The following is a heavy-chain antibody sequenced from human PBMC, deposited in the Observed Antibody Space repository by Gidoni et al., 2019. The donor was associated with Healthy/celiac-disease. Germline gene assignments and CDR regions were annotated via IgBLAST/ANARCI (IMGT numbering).Heavy chain of an antibody. Sequence: QVQLVQSGAEVKKPGSSVKVSCKASGGTFSSYAISWVRQAPGQGLEWMGGILPIFGTANYAQKFQGRVTITADESTSTAYMELSSLRSEDTAVYYCARLGYCSSTSCYRSYYYGMDVWGQGTTVTVSS. V-gene: IGHV1-69*01. CDR1: GGTFSSYA. D-gene: IGHD2-2*02. CDR2: ILPIFGTA. J-gene: IGHJ6*02. CDR3: ARLGYCSSTSCYRSYYYGMDV.